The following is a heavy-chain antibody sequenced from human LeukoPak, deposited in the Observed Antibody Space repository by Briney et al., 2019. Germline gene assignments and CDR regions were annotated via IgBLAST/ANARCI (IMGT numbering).Heavy chain of an antibody. CDR1: GFTFSNYW. D-gene: IGHD6-13*01. CDR3: ARDAAVQQLGYYYFYMDV. CDR2: IKQDGSEK. V-gene: IGHV3-7*01. Sequence: GGSLRLSCAASGFTFSNYWMSWVRQAPGKGLEWVANIKQDGSEKYYVDSVKGRFTISRDNAKNSLYLQMNSLRAEDTAVYYCARDAAVQQLGYYYFYMDVWGKGTTVTVSS. J-gene: IGHJ6*03.